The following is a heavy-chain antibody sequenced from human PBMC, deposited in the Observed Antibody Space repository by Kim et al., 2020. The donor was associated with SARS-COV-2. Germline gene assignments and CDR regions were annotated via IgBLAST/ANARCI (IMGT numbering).Heavy chain of an antibody. D-gene: IGHD4-17*01. CDR1: GYSFTSYW. CDR3: ARQEDYGGVLGAFDI. V-gene: IGHV5-51*01. Sequence: GESLKISCKGSGYSFTSYWIGWVRQMPGKGLEWMGIIYPGDSDTRYSPSFQGQVTISADKSISTAYLQWSSLKASDTAMYYCARQEDYGGVLGAFDIWGQGTMVTVSS. CDR2: IYPGDSDT. J-gene: IGHJ3*02.